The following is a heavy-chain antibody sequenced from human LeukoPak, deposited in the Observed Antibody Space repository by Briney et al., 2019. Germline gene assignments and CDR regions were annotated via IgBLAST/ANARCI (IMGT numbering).Heavy chain of an antibody. J-gene: IGHJ4*02. V-gene: IGHV3-23*01. CDR3: AEGGEPY. CDR2: ISGSGGST. Sequence: QPGGSLRLSCVASGFTFSSYAINWVRQVPGKGLEWVSAISGSGGSTFCVDSVKGRFTISRDNAKNSLYLQMNSLRDEDTAVYYCAEGGEPYWGQGTLVTVSS. D-gene: IGHD1-14*01. CDR1: GFTFSSYA.